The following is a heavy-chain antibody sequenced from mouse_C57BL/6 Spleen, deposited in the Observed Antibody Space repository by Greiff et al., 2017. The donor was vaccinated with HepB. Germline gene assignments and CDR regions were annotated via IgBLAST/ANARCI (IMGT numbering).Heavy chain of an antibody. CDR3: ARNEDYDWYFDV. D-gene: IGHD2-4*01. Sequence: LVEPGASVKISCKASGYSFTDYNMNWVKQSNGKSLEWIGVINPNYGTTSYNKKFKGKATLTVDQSSSTAYMQLNSLTSEDSAVYYCARNEDYDWYFDVWGTGTTVTVSS. J-gene: IGHJ1*03. CDR1: GYSFTDYN. CDR2: INPNYGTT. V-gene: IGHV1-39*01.